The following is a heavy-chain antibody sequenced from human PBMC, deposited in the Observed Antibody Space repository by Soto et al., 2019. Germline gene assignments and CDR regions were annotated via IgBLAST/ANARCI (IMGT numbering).Heavy chain of an antibody. Sequence: GGSLRLSCAASGFTFSSYAMSWVRQAPGKGLEWVSAISGSGGSTYYADSVKGRFTISRDNSKNTLYLQMNSLRAEDTAVYYCAKDASFDYGDYLILGYDYWGQGTLVTVSS. J-gene: IGHJ4*02. CDR1: GFTFSSYA. CDR3: AKDASFDYGDYLILGYDY. V-gene: IGHV3-23*01. CDR2: ISGSGGST. D-gene: IGHD4-17*01.